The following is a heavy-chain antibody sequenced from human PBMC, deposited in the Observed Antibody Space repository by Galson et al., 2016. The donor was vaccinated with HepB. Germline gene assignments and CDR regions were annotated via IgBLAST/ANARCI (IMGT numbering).Heavy chain of an antibody. CDR2: IFHSGRV. Sequence: ETLSLTCAVSGGSVSSHNWWRWVRQPPGQGLEWIGQIFHSGRVNYTPSLASRVTISVDTSNNHFSLRLTSVTAADTALYYCARQYRGGPSDYWGQGTLVVVSS. CDR1: GGSVSSHNW. J-gene: IGHJ4*02. D-gene: IGHD5-12*01. V-gene: IGHV4-4*02. CDR3: ARQYRGGPSDY.